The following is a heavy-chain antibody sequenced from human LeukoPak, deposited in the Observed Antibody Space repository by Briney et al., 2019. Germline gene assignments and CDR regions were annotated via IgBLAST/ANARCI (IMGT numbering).Heavy chain of an antibody. J-gene: IGHJ3*02. Sequence: ASVKVSCKASGYTFTGYYMHWVRQAPGQGLEWMGWINPNSGGTNYAQKCQGRVTMTRDTSISTAYMELSRLRSDDTAVYYCARDTGPLWFGELLANAFDIWGQGTMVT. CDR1: GYTFTGYY. D-gene: IGHD3-10*01. CDR2: INPNSGGT. V-gene: IGHV1-2*02. CDR3: ARDTGPLWFGELLANAFDI.